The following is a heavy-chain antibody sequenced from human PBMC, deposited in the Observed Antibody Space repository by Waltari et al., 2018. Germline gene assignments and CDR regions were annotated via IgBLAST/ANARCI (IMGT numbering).Heavy chain of an antibody. J-gene: IGHJ4*02. D-gene: IGHD3-16*02. CDR3: ASAGPYIWGSYRPRGGFDY. V-gene: IGHV4-34*01. Sequence: QVQLQQWGAGLLKPSETLSLTCAVYGGSFSGYYWSWIRQPPGKGPECIGEINLSGSTNHDPSLHSRVTISVDTSKNQFSLKLSSVTAADTAVYYCASAGPYIWGSYRPRGGFDYWGQGTLVTVSS. CDR2: INLSGST. CDR1: GGSFSGYY.